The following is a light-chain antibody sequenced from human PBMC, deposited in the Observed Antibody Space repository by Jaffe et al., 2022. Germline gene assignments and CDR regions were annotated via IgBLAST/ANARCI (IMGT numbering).Light chain of an antibody. CDR1: QSVSSY. CDR3: QQRNSWPLT. J-gene: IGKJ3*01. Sequence: EIVLTQSPVTLSLSPGERATLSCRASQSVSSYLAWYQQKPGQAPRLLIYDASNRATGIPARFSGSGSGTDFTLTISSLEPEDFAVYYCQQRNSWPLTFGPGTKVDIK. V-gene: IGKV3-11*01. CDR2: DAS.